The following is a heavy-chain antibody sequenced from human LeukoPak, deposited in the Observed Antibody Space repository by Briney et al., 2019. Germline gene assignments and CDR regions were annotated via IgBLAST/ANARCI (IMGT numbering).Heavy chain of an antibody. CDR3: ARGYSSSSREPFDI. CDR1: GFTVSSNY. Sequence: GGSLRLSCAASGFTVSSNYMSWVRQAPGKGLEWVSVIYSGGSTYYADSVKGRFTISRDNSKNTLYLQMNSLRAEDTAVYYCARGYSSSSREPFDIWGQGTMVTVSS. V-gene: IGHV3-53*01. CDR2: IYSGGST. J-gene: IGHJ3*02. D-gene: IGHD6-6*01.